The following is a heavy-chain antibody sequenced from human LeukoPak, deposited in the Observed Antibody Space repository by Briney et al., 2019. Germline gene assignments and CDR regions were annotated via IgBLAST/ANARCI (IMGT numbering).Heavy chain of an antibody. CDR2: INSDGSST. J-gene: IGHJ4*02. CDR3: ARPGYSYGRYFDY. V-gene: IGHV3-74*01. Sequence: PGXGVGWXSGINSDGSSTNYADSVKGRFTISRDNDKNTLYLQMNSLRAEDTAVYYCARPGYSYGRYFDYWGQGTLVTVSS. D-gene: IGHD5-18*01.